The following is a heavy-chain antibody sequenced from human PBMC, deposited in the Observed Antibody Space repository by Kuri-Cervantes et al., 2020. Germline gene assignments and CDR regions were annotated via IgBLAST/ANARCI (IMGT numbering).Heavy chain of an antibody. V-gene: IGHV3-13*01. CDR1: GFTFSSYD. CDR2: IGTAGDT. CDR3: ARDAHGMDV. Sequence: GESLKITCADSGFTFSSYDMHWVRQATGKGLECVSAIGTAGDTYYPGSVKGRFTISRENAKNSLYLQMNSLRAGDTAVYYCARDAHGMDVWGQGTTVTVSS. J-gene: IGHJ6*02.